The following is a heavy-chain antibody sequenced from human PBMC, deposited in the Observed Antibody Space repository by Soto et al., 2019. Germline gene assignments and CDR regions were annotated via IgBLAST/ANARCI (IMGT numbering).Heavy chain of an antibody. CDR3: ARHAALASSLDY. J-gene: IGHJ4*02. CDR2: IYYSGRT. D-gene: IGHD5-12*01. V-gene: IGHV4-59*08. Sequence: SETLSLTCTVSDVSINSYYWSWIRQPPGRGLEWIAYIYYSGRTNYNPSLESRVTISIDTSKSQLSLKLTSVTAADTAVYYCARHAALASSLDYWGQGTLVTVSS. CDR1: DVSINSYY.